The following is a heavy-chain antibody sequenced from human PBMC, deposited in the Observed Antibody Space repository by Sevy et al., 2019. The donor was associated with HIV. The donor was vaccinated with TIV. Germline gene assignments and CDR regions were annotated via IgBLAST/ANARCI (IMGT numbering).Heavy chain of an antibody. V-gene: IGHV3-23*01. CDR2: ISGSGGST. CDR3: AKDGQPYYDILTGYYKTQRYYFDY. D-gene: IGHD3-9*01. CDR1: GFTFSSYA. J-gene: IGHJ4*02. Sequence: GGSLGLSCAASGFTFSSYAMSWVRQAPGKGLEWVSAISGSGGSTYYADSVKGRFTISRDNSKNTLYLQMNSLRAEDTAVYYCAKDGQPYYDILTGYYKTQRYYFDYWGQGTLVTVSS.